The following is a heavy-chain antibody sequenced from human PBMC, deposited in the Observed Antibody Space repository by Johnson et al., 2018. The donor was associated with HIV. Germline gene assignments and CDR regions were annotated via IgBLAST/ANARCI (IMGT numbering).Heavy chain of an antibody. J-gene: IGHJ3*02. D-gene: IGHD3-10*01. CDR3: AREGKDAFDI. CDR1: GFTVSSNY. Sequence: EMQLVESGGGLVQPGGSLRLSCAASGFTVSSNYMSWVRQAPGKGLEWVSIVYSGGNTYYTDSVKGRFTISRDNSKNTLYLQMNSLRAEDTAVYYCAREGKDAFDIWGQGTMVTVSS. CDR2: VYSGGNT. V-gene: IGHV3-66*01.